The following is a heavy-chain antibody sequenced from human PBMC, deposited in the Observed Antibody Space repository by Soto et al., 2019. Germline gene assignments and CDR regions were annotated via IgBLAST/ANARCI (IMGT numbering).Heavy chain of an antibody. Sequence: SETLSLTCTVSGGSVRSDSYYWSWIRQPPGKGLEWIGYIYYSGSTNYNPSLKSRVTISLDTSRSRFSLHLRAVTAADTAVYYCARSPLSYYYVRQTWREVGDSFDVWGRGTSVTVSS. CDR1: GGSVRSDSYY. CDR3: ARSPLSYYYVRQTWREVGDSFDV. CDR2: IYYSGST. V-gene: IGHV4-61*03. J-gene: IGHJ3*01. D-gene: IGHD3-10*02.